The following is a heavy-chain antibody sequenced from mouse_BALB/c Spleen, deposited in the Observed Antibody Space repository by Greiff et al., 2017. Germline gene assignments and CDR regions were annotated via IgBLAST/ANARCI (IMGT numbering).Heavy chain of an antibody. J-gene: IGHJ4*01. CDR2: IDPANGNT. Sequence: EVHLVESGAELVKPGASVKLSCTASGFNIKDTYMHWVKQRPEQGLEWIGRIDPANGNTKYDPKFQGKATITADTSSNTAYLQLSSLTSEDTAVYYCAFYYYDYAMDYWGQGTSVTVSS. CDR3: AFYYYDYAMDY. D-gene: IGHD1-1*02. V-gene: IGHV14-3*02. CDR1: GFNIKDTY.